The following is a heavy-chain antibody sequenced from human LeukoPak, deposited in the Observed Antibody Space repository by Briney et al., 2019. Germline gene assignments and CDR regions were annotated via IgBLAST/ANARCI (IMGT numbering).Heavy chain of an antibody. J-gene: IGHJ5*02. D-gene: IGHD3-10*01. CDR3: ARGYYASGRTHTDWLDP. CDR2: IIPILALT. Sequence: GASVKVSCKASGGTFSSYAITWVRQAPGQGLEWMGRIIPILALTNYAQKFQGRVTITADKSTSTAYMELSSLRSEDTAVYYCARGYYASGRTHTDWLDPWGQGTLVTVSS. CDR1: GGTFSSYA. V-gene: IGHV1-69*04.